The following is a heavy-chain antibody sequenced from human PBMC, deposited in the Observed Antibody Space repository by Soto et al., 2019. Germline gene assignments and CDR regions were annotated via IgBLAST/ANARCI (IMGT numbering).Heavy chain of an antibody. Sequence: SETLSLTCTVSGGSIISYYWIWIRQPPGKGLEWIGYIYYSGSTNYNPSLKSRVTISVDTSKNQFSLKLSSVTAADTAVYYCARDYTGTTVYFDYWGQGTLVTVSS. CDR3: ARDYTGTTVYFDY. CDR1: GGSIISYY. J-gene: IGHJ4*02. CDR2: IYYSGST. D-gene: IGHD1-1*01. V-gene: IGHV4-59*01.